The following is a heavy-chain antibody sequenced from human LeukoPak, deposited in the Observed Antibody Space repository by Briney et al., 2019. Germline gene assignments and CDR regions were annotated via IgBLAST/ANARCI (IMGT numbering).Heavy chain of an antibody. CDR3: ARTTYYYDSSGYYGD. D-gene: IGHD3-22*01. CDR1: VYTFTSYY. Sequence: GASVKVSCKPSVYTFTSYYMHWVRQAPGQGLEWMGIINPSGGSTRYAQKFQGRVTMTRDTSTSTVYMERSSLRSEDTAVYYCARTTYYYDSSGYYGDWGQGTLVTVSS. V-gene: IGHV1-46*01. CDR2: INPSGGST. J-gene: IGHJ4*02.